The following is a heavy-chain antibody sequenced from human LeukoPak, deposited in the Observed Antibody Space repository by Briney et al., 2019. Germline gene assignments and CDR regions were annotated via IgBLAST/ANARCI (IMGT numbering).Heavy chain of an antibody. CDR3: ARDRGDCSSSGCYTGDDYFDY. D-gene: IGHD2-2*02. CDR1: GFTFSSYG. V-gene: IGHV3-33*01. J-gene: IGHJ4*02. Sequence: GGSLRLSCAASGFTFSSYGMHWVRQAPGKGLEWVAVIWYDGSNKYYADSVKGRFTISRDNAKNSLYLQMNSLRAEDTAVYYCARDRGDCSSSGCYTGDDYFDYWGQGTLVTVSS. CDR2: IWYDGSNK.